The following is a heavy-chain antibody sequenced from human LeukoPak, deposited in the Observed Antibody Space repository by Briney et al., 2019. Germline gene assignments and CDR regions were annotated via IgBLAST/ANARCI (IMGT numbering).Heavy chain of an antibody. Sequence: GGSLRLSCAASGFTFDDYAMHWVRQAPGKGLEWVSLISGDGGSTYYADSVKGRFTISRDNSKNSLYLQMNSLRTEDTALYYCAKDTLGGYYDRSGATDYWGQGTLVTVSS. J-gene: IGHJ4*02. CDR2: ISGDGGST. D-gene: IGHD3-22*01. CDR3: AKDTLGGYYDRSGATDY. CDR1: GFTFDDYA. V-gene: IGHV3-43*02.